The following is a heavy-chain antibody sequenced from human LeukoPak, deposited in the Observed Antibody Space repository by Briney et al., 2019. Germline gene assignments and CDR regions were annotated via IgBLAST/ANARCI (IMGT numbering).Heavy chain of an antibody. V-gene: IGHV3-23*01. Sequence: GGSLRLSCAASGFSLSAYSMNWVRQAPGKGLEWVSGISGSGGSTYYADSVKGRFTISRDNSKNTVYLQMNSLRAEDTAVYYCYYYDSSGYYPQTKIDYWGQGTLVTVSS. CDR1: GFSLSAYS. CDR3: YYYDSSGYYPQTKIDY. CDR2: ISGSGGST. J-gene: IGHJ4*02. D-gene: IGHD3-22*01.